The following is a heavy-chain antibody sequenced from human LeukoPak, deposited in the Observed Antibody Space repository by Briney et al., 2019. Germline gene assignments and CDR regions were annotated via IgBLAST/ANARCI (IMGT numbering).Heavy chain of an antibody. CDR3: ARPRWRWFGDTTFDY. CDR2: INPNSGGT. J-gene: IGHJ4*02. Sequence: ASVKDSFKASGYTFTGYYMHGVRQAPGQGLEWMGWINPNSGGTNYAQKFQGRVTMTRDTSISTAYMELSRLRSDDTAVYYCARPRWRWFGDTTFDYWGQGTLVTVSS. D-gene: IGHD3-10*01. CDR1: GYTFTGYY. V-gene: IGHV1-2*02.